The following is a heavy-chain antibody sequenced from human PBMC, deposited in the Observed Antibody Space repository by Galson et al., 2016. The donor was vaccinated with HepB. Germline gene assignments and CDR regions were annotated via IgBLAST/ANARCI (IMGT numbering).Heavy chain of an antibody. Sequence: ETLSLTCAVSGGSISSTNWWSWVRQPPGRGLEWIGEIYQTGSTNYNPSLESRVTISLDTSRNQFSLKLTSVTAADTAVYYCASDYVDYVTGRGWFAPWGQGTLVIVSS. CDR1: GGSISSTNW. CDR3: ASDYVDYVTGRGWFAP. D-gene: IGHD4-17*01. CDR2: IYQTGST. J-gene: IGHJ5*02. V-gene: IGHV4-4*02.